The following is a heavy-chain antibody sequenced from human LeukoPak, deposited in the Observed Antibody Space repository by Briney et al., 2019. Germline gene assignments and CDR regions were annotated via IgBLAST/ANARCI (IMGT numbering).Heavy chain of an antibody. CDR1: GFSVGINY. J-gene: IGHJ4*02. V-gene: IGHV3-66*01. D-gene: IGHD2-8*01. CDR3: AREEGYCTNGVCWGGFDY. Sequence: PGGSLRLSCAASGFSVGINYMSWVRQAPGKGLEWISLIYSGGRTKYADSVKGRFTISRDSSKNTLFLQMNSLRAEDTAVYYCAREEGYCTNGVCWGGFDYWGQGTLVTVSS. CDR2: IYSGGRT.